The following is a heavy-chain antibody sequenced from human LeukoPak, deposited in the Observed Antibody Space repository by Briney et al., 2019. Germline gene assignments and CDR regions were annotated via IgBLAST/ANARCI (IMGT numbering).Heavy chain of an antibody. Sequence: EPGRSLRLSCAASGFTFSNYGMHWVRQAPGKGLEWVSSISYTGTYIYYADSVKGRFTISRDNAQNSLYLQMNSLRAEDTAIYYCVRDRGTYRPIDYWGQGTLVTVSS. V-gene: IGHV3-21*04. CDR1: GFTFSNYG. D-gene: IGHD1-26*01. CDR2: ISYTGTYI. CDR3: VRDRGTYRPIDY. J-gene: IGHJ4*02.